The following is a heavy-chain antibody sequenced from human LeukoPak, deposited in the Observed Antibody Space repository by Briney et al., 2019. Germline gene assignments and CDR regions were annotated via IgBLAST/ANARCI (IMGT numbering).Heavy chain of an antibody. J-gene: IGHJ4*02. CDR1: GFTFSTYG. Sequence: GGSLRLSCAAGGFTFSTYGMQWVRQAQGKGLEWVALIWYDGSNENYADSVKGRFTISRDNSRNTLYLQMNSLRGEDTAVYYCARGGLTISEATTSWYLDYWGQGTLVTVSS. D-gene: IGHD1-26*01. CDR2: IWYDGSNE. V-gene: IGHV3-33*01. CDR3: ARGGLTISEATTSWYLDY.